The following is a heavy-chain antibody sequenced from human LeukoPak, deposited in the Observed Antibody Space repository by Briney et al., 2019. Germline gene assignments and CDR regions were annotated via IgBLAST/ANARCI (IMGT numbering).Heavy chain of an antibody. V-gene: IGHV4-59*08. D-gene: IGHD3-10*01. CDR2: IYYSGST. J-gene: IGHJ4*02. Sequence: PSETLSLTCTVSGGSISSYYWSWIRQPPGKGLEWIGYIYYSGSTNYNPSLKSRVTISVDTSKNQFSLKLSSVTAADTAVYYCARHVVLWFGESYYFDYWGQGTLVTVSS. CDR3: ARHVVLWFGESYYFDY. CDR1: GGSISSYY.